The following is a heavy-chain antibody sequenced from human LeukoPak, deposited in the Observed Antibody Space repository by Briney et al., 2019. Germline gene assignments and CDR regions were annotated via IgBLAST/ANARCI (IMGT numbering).Heavy chain of an antibody. CDR2: IYYSGST. CDR1: GGSISSYY. D-gene: IGHD6-19*01. Sequence: SETLSLTCTVSGGSISSYYWSWIRQPPGKGLEWIGYIYYSGSTNYNPSLKSRVTISVDTSKNQFPLKLSSVTAADTAVYYCARDSGWYPGYFDYWGQGTLVTVSS. CDR3: ARDSGWYPGYFDY. J-gene: IGHJ4*02. V-gene: IGHV4-59*01.